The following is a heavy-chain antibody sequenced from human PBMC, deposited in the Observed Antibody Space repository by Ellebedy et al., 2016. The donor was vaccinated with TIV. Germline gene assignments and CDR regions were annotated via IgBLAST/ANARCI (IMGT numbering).Heavy chain of an antibody. CDR3: ARGAMAAAGDDY. J-gene: IGHJ4*02. D-gene: IGHD6-13*01. Sequence: GESLKISCAASGFTFSGYTMSWVRQAPGRGLEWVSYISSSSTYIFYADSVKGRFTISRDNAKKSLYLQMNSLRAEDTAVYYCARGAMAAAGDDYWGQGTLVTVSS. CDR2: ISSSSTYI. V-gene: IGHV3-21*01. CDR1: GFTFSGYT.